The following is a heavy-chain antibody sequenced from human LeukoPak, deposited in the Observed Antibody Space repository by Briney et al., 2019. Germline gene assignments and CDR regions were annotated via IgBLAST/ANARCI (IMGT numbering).Heavy chain of an antibody. D-gene: IGHD3-10*01. CDR1: EYTFTDYY. CDR2: SNPNNGGT. CDR3: ARTRGRVLWDPFDP. J-gene: IGHJ5*02. Sequence: ASVKVSCKASEYTFTDYYMHWVRQAPGQGLEWMGWSNPNNGGTNYAQNFQDRVTMTSDTSISTAYMELSRLRFDDTAFYYYARTRGRVLWDPFDPWGQGTLVTASS. V-gene: IGHV1-2*02.